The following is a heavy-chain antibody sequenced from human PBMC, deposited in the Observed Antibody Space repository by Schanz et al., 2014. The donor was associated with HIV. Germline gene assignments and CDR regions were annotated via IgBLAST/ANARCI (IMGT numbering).Heavy chain of an antibody. CDR2: INPNSGGT. CDR3: ARGGYYRGVGDYYVTTFDY. V-gene: IGHV1-2*02. J-gene: IGHJ4*03. CDR1: GYSFTGYY. Sequence: QVQLVQSGAEVEKPGASAKVSCKASGYSFTGYYIHWVRQAPGQGLEWMGWINPNSGGTNYAQKFQGRVTMTRDTSISTAYMELSRLRSDDTAVYYCARGGYYRGVGDYYVTTFDYWGRGTKVTVSS. D-gene: IGHD2-21*01.